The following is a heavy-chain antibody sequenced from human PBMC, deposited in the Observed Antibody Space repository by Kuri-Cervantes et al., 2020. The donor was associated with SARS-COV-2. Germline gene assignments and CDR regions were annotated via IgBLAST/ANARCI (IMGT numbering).Heavy chain of an antibody. CDR1: GYTFTSYY. J-gene: IGHJ4*02. D-gene: IGHD3-22*01. CDR3: ARDVFPAYYYDSSGPTPGMW. Sequence: ASVKVSCKASGYTFTSYYMHWVRQAPGQGLEWMGIISPSGGSTSYAQKFQGRVTMTRDTSTSTVYMELSSLRSEATSVYYCARDVFPAYYYDSSGPTPGMWWGQGTLVTVSS. V-gene: IGHV1-46*01. CDR2: ISPSGGST.